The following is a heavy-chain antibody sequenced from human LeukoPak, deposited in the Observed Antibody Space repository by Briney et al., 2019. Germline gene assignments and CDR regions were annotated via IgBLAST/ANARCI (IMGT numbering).Heavy chain of an antibody. J-gene: IGHJ4*02. D-gene: IGHD2-8*01. V-gene: IGHV3-7*01. CDR2: IKQDGSEK. Sequence: GGPLRLSCAPSGFTFSSYWMSWVRQAPGKGLEWVANIKQDGSEKYYVDSVKGRFTISRDNAKNSLYLQMNSLRAEDTAVYYCARARCTNGVCYTQDYYFDYWGQGTLVTVSS. CDR1: GFTFSSYW. CDR3: ARARCTNGVCYTQDYYFDY.